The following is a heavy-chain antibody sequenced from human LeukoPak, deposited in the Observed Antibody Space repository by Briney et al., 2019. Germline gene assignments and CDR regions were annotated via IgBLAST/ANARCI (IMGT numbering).Heavy chain of an antibody. J-gene: IGHJ2*01. CDR2: MNPNSGNT. Sequence: ASVKVSCKASGYTSTSYDINWVRQATGQGLEWMGWMNPNSGNTGYAQKFQGRVTITRNTSISTAYMELSSLRSEDTAVYYCARVVVAATVWYFDLWGRGTLVTVSS. V-gene: IGHV1-8*03. D-gene: IGHD2-15*01. CDR3: ARVVVAATVWYFDL. CDR1: GYTSTSYD.